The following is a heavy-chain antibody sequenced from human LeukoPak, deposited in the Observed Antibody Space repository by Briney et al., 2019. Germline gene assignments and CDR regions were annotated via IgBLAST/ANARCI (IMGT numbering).Heavy chain of an antibody. CDR1: GFTFSSYA. CDR2: IYSGGST. D-gene: IGHD5-24*01. CDR3: ARSPPRSRDGYNRFDY. V-gene: IGHV3-53*01. J-gene: IGHJ4*02. Sequence: GRSLRLSCAASGFTFSSYAMHWVRQAPGKGLEWVSVIYSGGSTYYADSVKGRFTISRDNSKNTLYLQMNSLRAEDTAVYYCARSPPRSRDGYNRFDYWGQGTLVTVSS.